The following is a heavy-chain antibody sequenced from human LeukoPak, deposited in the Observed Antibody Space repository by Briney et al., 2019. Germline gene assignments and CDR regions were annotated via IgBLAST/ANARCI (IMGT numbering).Heavy chain of an antibody. CDR2: IYYSGST. CDR3: ARGRGSSTSSNWFDP. Sequence: SETLSLTCTVPGGSISSYYWSWIRQPPGKGLEWIGYIYYSGSTNYNPSLKSRVTISVDTSKNQFSLRLTSVTAADTAVYYCARGRGSSTSSNWFDPWGQGILVTVSS. V-gene: IGHV4-59*12. D-gene: IGHD2-2*01. CDR1: GGSISSYY. J-gene: IGHJ5*02.